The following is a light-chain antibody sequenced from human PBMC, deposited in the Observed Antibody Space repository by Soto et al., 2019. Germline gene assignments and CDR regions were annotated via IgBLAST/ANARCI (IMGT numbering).Light chain of an antibody. CDR1: QSVSRY. V-gene: IGKV3-11*01. CDR3: QQRSNWPPT. J-gene: IGKJ1*01. CDR2: DTS. Sequence: EIVLTQSPATLSLSPGERATLSFRASQSVSRYLAWYQHKPGQAPRLLIYDTSNRATGIPARFSGSGSGTDFTLTISSLEPEDFAVYYCQQRSNWPPTFGQGTKVDI.